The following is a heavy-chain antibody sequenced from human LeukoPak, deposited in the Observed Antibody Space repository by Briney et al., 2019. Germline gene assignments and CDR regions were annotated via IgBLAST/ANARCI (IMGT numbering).Heavy chain of an antibody. J-gene: IGHJ4*02. CDR2: IWYDGSNK. V-gene: IGHV3-33*01. D-gene: IGHD6-13*01. Sequence: GGSLRLSCAASGFTFSNYGMHWVRQAPGKGLEWVAIIWYDGSNKYYADSVKGRFTVSRDNSKNTLYLQMNSLRAEDTAVYYCARDRDVYSSRWNRNFTYWGQGTLVTVSA. CDR1: GFTFSNYG. CDR3: ARDRDVYSSRWNRNFTY.